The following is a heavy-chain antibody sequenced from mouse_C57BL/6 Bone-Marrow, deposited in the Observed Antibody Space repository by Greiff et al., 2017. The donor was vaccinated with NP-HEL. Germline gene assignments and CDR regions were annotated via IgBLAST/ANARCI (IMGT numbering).Heavy chain of an antibody. J-gene: IGHJ4*01. Sequence: EVQLQESGGGLVKPGGSLKLSCAASGFTFSSYAMSWVRQTPEKRLEWVATISDGGSYTYYPDNVKGRFTISRDNAKHNLYLQLRQLKSEYTAMYYVAKGYDGYPYAMDYWGQGTSVTVSS. CDR3: AKGYDGYPYAMDY. V-gene: IGHV5-4*01. CDR1: GFTFSSYA. D-gene: IGHD2-3*01. CDR2: ISDGGSYT.